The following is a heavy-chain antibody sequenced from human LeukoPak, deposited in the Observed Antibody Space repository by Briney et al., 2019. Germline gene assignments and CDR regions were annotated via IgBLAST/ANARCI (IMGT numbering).Heavy chain of an antibody. V-gene: IGHV1-18*01. Sequence: SSVKVSCKGSGYTFTSYGISWVRQGPGQGLEWMGWIRTYTGNTNYAHKLQGRVTMTTDTSTSTAYMELRSLRSGDTAVYYCARGVEDSYGHPYYFDYWGQGTLVTVSS. CDR2: IRTYTGNT. J-gene: IGHJ4*02. CDR3: ARGVEDSYGHPYYFDY. D-gene: IGHD5-18*01. CDR1: GYTFTSYG.